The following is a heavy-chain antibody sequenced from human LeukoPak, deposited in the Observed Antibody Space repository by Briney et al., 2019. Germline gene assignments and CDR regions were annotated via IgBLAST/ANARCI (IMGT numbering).Heavy chain of an antibody. J-gene: IGHJ6*03. V-gene: IGHV3-30*02. CDR1: GFTFSSYG. Sequence: GGSLRLSCAASGFTFSSYGIHWVRQAPGKGLEWVAFIRYDGTNKWYADSVKGRFTISRDNSKNTLYLQMSSLGVEDTAVYHCAKDRDYGDYPSPYYYYMDVWGNGTTVTVSS. CDR2: IRYDGTNK. CDR3: AKDRDYGDYPSPYYYYMDV. D-gene: IGHD4-17*01.